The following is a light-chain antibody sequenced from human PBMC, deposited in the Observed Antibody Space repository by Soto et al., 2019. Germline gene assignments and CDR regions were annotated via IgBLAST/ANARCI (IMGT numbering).Light chain of an antibody. J-gene: IGKJ3*01. CDR3: QQYNNWPPFT. Sequence: EIVMTQSPATLSVSPGERATLSCRASQSVSSNLAWYQQKPGQAPRLLIYGASTRATGIPARFSGSGSGTEFTLTISSMQSEAVAVASCQQYNNWPPFTFGPGTKVDIK. V-gene: IGKV3-15*01. CDR2: GAS. CDR1: QSVSSN.